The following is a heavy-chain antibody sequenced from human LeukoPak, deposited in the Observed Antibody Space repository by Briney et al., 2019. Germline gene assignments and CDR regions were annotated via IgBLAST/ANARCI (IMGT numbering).Heavy chain of an antibody. J-gene: IGHJ3*02. CDR1: GGSISSGGYY. CDR2: IYHSGST. V-gene: IGHV4-30-2*01. Sequence: SETLSLTCTVSGGSISSGGYYWSWIRQPPGKGLEWIGYIYHSGSTYYNPSLKSRVTMSGDTSKNQFSLKLSSVTAADTAVYLCARGSIFGTFGTWGQGTMVTVSS. D-gene: IGHD3-3*01. CDR3: ARGSIFGTFGT.